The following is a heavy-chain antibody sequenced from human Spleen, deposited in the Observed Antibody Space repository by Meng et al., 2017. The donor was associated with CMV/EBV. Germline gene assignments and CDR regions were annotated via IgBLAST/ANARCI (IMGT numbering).Heavy chain of an antibody. J-gene: IGHJ4*02. D-gene: IGHD6-13*01. V-gene: IGHV4-61*03. CDR1: GGSVSGGPYY. CDR2: IYYSGIT. Sequence: QLLLPESGPGLVRPSETLSLICTVSGGSVSGGPYYWSWIRQPPGKGLEWIGYIYYSGITNYHPSLKSRVTISLDTSKNHFSLKLRSVTAADTAMYYCARGGAVGAWYWGQGTLVTVSS. CDR3: ARGGAVGAWY.